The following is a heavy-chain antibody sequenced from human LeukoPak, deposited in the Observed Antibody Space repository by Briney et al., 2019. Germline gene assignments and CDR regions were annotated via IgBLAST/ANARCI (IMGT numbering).Heavy chain of an antibody. CDR1: GFSFTNYC. Sequence: GESLKISCKASGFSFTNYCIGWVRQMPGKGLEWMGIICPGDSDTRYSPPFQGQVTISADKSISTAYLQWSSLKASDTAMYYCALRSGYDYDYWGQGTLVTVSS. CDR3: ALRSGYDYDY. CDR2: ICPGDSDT. J-gene: IGHJ4*02. V-gene: IGHV5-51*01. D-gene: IGHD5-12*01.